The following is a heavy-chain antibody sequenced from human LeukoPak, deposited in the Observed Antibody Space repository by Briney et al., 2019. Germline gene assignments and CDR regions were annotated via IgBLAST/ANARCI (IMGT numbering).Heavy chain of an antibody. Sequence: PSEILSLTCTVSGGSISSYYWSWIRQPPGKGLEWIGYISDSSNNYNPSLKSRVTISVDTSKNQFSLKLTSVTAADTAVYYCARHGGGYSFDYWGQGTLVTVSS. CDR2: ISDSSN. CDR3: ARHGGGYSFDY. CDR1: GGSISSYY. J-gene: IGHJ4*02. V-gene: IGHV4-59*08. D-gene: IGHD5-24*01.